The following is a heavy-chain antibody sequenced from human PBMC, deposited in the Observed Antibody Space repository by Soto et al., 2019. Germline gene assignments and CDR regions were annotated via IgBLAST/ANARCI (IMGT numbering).Heavy chain of an antibody. CDR1: GFTFSSYA. CDR2: SSGSGGST. CDR3: AKQAQLRLDYYYYYYGMDV. V-gene: IGHV3-23*01. Sequence: GGSLRLSCAASGFTFSSYAMSWVRQAPGKGLEWVSASSGSGGSTYYADSVKGRFTISRDNSKNTLYLQMNSLRAEDTAVYYCAKQAQLRLDYYYYYYGMDVWGQGTTVTVSS. D-gene: IGHD1-7*01. J-gene: IGHJ6*02.